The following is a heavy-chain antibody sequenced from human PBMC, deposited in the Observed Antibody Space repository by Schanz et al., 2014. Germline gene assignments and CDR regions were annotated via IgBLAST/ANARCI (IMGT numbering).Heavy chain of an antibody. V-gene: IGHV3-11*03. J-gene: IGHJ2*01. CDR2: INTGSNYI. CDR3: ARNRWSGGQNWYFDL. Sequence: VQLLESGGGLVQPGGSLRLSCAASGFSFSDYYMSWIRQAPGKGLEWISFINTGSNYINYADSVKGRFTISRDNTKNSLFLQLNSLRADDTAVYYCARNRWSGGQNWYFDLWGRGTRVTVSS. CDR1: GFSFSDYY. D-gene: IGHD3-3*01.